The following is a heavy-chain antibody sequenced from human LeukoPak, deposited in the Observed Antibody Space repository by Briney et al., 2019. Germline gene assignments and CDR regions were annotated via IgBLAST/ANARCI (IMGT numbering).Heavy chain of an antibody. J-gene: IGHJ4*02. Sequence: GRSLRLSCAASGFTFSSYGMHWVRQAPGKGLEWVAVIWYDGSNKYYADSVKGRFTISRDNSKNTLYLQMNSLRAEDTAVYYCARGYSYGYAGRLDWGQGTLVTVSS. CDR1: GFTFSSYG. CDR2: IWYDGSNK. V-gene: IGHV3-33*01. D-gene: IGHD5-18*01. CDR3: ARGYSYGYAGRLD.